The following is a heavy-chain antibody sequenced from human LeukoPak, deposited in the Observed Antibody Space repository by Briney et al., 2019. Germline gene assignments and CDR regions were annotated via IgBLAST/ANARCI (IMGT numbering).Heavy chain of an antibody. CDR3: ARAYNSSPNDAFDI. D-gene: IGHD6-6*01. V-gene: IGHV4-4*07. J-gene: IGHJ3*02. CDR2: IDTSGNT. Sequence: SETLSLTCTVSGGSISSYYWSWIQQPAGRGLEWIGRIDTSGNTNYKPSLKSRVTMSVDTSKNQFSLKLSSVTAADTAVYYCARAYNSSPNDAFDIWGQGTMVTVSS. CDR1: GGSISSYY.